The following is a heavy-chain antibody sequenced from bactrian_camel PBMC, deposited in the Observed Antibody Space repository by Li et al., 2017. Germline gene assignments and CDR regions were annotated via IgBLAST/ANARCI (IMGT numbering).Heavy chain of an antibody. CDR3: VRDFHPIAVVVTADFGF. CDR1: GFTFGTID. D-gene: IGHD2*01. CDR2: INSDGDTT. Sequence: VQLVESGGGLVQPGGSLGLSCAASGFTFGTIDMSWVRQVPGKGLEWVSSINSDGDTTSYVDSVKGRFTVSRDAAKNTVYLRMNNLQSKDTAVYYCVRDFHPIAVVVTADFGFWGQGTQVTVS. J-gene: IGHJ6*01. V-gene: IGHV3S40*01.